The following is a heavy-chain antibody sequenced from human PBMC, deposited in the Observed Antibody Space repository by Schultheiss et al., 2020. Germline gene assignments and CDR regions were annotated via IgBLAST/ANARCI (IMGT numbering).Heavy chain of an antibody. Sequence: ASVKVCCKASGYPFTGYYMHWVRQAPGQGLEWMGWINPNSGGTNYAQKFQGRVTMTRDTSISTAYMELSRLRSDDTAVYYCARVGAYYYDSSVRPNYYGMDVWGQGTTVTVSS. J-gene: IGHJ6*02. V-gene: IGHV1-2*02. CDR3: ARVGAYYYDSSVRPNYYGMDV. CDR2: INPNSGGT. CDR1: GYPFTGYY. D-gene: IGHD3-22*01.